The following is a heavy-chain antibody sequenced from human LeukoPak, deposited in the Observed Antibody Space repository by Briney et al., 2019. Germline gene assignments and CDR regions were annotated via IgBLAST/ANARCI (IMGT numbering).Heavy chain of an antibody. CDR1: GGSISSSTYY. Sequence: SETLSLTCTVSGGSISSSTYYWDWIRQPPGKGLEWIGSFYYSGSTYYNPSLKSRVTISVDTSKNQFSLKLSSVTAADTAVYYCARLHYYGSGSYLLGDWGQGTLVTVSS. D-gene: IGHD3-10*01. J-gene: IGHJ4*02. CDR2: FYYSGST. CDR3: ARLHYYGSGSYLLGD. V-gene: IGHV4-39*01.